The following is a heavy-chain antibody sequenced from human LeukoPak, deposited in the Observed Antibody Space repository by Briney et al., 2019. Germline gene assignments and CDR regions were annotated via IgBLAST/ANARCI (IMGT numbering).Heavy chain of an antibody. Sequence: PRGSLRVSCAASGFTFSSYWMSSVREAPRKRLGWVANIKEEGIEEYSLDSVKLRFTISRDNAKNSLYLKMNSLSAEETAVYYCARDYYDSSGYYHVGYFDYWGQGTLVTVSS. D-gene: IGHD3-22*01. CDR1: GFTFSSYW. CDR3: ARDYYDSSGYYHVGYFDY. J-gene: IGHJ4*02. CDR2: IKEEGIEE. V-gene: IGHV3-7*01.